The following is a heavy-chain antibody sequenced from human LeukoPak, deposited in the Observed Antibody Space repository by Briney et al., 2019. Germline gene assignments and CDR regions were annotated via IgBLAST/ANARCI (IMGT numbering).Heavy chain of an antibody. CDR2: IYPGDSDT. Sequence: GESLKISCKGSGYSFTSYWIGWVRQIPGRVLECMGVIYPGDSDTRYSLSFQGQVTISADKSISTAYLQWSSLKASDTAMYFCARLSRGYGNDNEAYYFDYWGQGTLVTVSS. CDR3: ARLSRGYGNDNEAYYFDY. D-gene: IGHD6-25*01. V-gene: IGHV5-51*01. J-gene: IGHJ4*02. CDR1: GYSFTSYW.